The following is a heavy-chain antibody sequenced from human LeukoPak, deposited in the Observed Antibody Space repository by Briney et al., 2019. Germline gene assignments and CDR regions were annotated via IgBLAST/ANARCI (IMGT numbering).Heavy chain of an antibody. D-gene: IGHD3-22*01. Sequence: GGSLRLSCAASGFTFSSYWMHWVRQAPGKGLVWVSRINSDGSSTSYADSVKGRFTISRDNAKNTLYLQMNSLRAEDTALYYCARDHYDSSGRMTYFDYWGQGTLVTVSS. CDR1: GFTFSSYW. CDR2: INSDGSST. J-gene: IGHJ4*02. CDR3: ARDHYDSSGRMTYFDY. V-gene: IGHV3-74*01.